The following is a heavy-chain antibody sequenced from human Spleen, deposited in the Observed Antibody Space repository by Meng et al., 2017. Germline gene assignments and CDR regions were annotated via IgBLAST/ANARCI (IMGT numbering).Heavy chain of an antibody. CDR1: GFTFSTYP. D-gene: IGHD6-13*01. J-gene: IGHJ5*02. Sequence: EVQVVESGGGLVQPWGSLRLSCAASGFTFSTYPMSWVRQAPGNGLARVSASPGGGGVTYYADSVRARLTISRDNSKKTLYLQMNSLRAEDTALYYCAKDQWQNLVRWFDPWGRGTLVTVSS. CDR2: SPGGGGVT. CDR3: AKDQWQNLVRWFDP. V-gene: IGHV3-23*04.